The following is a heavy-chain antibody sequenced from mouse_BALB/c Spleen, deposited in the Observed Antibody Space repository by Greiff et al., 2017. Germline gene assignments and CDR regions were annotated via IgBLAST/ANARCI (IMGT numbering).Heavy chain of an antibody. J-gene: IGHJ4*01. Sequence: VKLMESGPGLVAPSHSLSITCTVSGFSLTSSGVHWVRQPPGKGLEWLGVIWAGGSTNYNSALMSRLSISKDNSKSQVFLKMNSLQTDDTDMYYCARERGMDYWGQGTSGTVSS. CDR1: GFSLTSSG. CDR3: ARERGMDY. V-gene: IGHV2-9*02. CDR2: IWAGGST.